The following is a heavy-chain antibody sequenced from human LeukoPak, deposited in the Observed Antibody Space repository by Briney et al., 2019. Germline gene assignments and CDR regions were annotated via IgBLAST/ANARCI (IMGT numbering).Heavy chain of an antibody. CDR3: ARGPVVPAAMSLFDI. D-gene: IGHD2-2*01. J-gene: IGHJ3*02. CDR1: GGSFSGYY. Sequence: SETLSLTCAVYGGSFSGYYWSWIRQPPGKGLEWIGEINHSGSTSYNPSLKSRVTISVDTSKNQFSLKLSSVTAADTAVYYCARGPVVPAAMSLFDIWGQGTMVTVSS. V-gene: IGHV4-34*01. CDR2: INHSGST.